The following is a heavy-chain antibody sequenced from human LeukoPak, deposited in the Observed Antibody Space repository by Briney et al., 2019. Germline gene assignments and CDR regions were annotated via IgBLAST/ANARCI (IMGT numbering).Heavy chain of an antibody. Sequence: SETLSLTCTVSGGSISSSSYYWGWIRQPPGKGLEWIGSIYYSGGTYYNPSLKSRVTISVDTSKNQFSLKLSSVTAADTAVYYCATLGGSYSYYMDVWGKGTTVTVSS. J-gene: IGHJ6*03. V-gene: IGHV4-39*07. CDR3: ATLGGSYSYYMDV. CDR1: GGSISSSSYY. D-gene: IGHD1-26*01. CDR2: IYYSGGT.